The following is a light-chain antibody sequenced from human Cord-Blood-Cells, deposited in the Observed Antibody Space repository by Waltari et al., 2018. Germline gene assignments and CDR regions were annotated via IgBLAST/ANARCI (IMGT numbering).Light chain of an antibody. J-gene: IGKJ5*01. Sequence: AIRMTQSPSSLSASTGDRVTITCRASQGISSYLAWYQQKPGKAPKILLYAASTLQSGVPSRFSGSGSGTDFTLTISCLQSEDLATYYCQQYYSYPTVGQGTRLEI. CDR3: QQYYSYPT. CDR1: QGISSY. CDR2: AAS. V-gene: IGKV1-8*01.